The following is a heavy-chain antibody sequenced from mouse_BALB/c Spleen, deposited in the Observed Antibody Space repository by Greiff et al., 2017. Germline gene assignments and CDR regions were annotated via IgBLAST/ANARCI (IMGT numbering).Heavy chain of an antibody. CDR3: ARDLERLDY. CDR1: GYSITSGYY. J-gene: IGHJ2*01. Sequence: DVKLQESGPGLVKPSQSLSLTCSVTGYSITSGYYWNWIRQFPGNKLEWMGYISYDGSNNYNPSLKNRISITRDTSKNQFFLKLNSVTTEDTATYYCARDLERLDYWGQGTTLTVSS. V-gene: IGHV3-6*02. CDR2: ISYDGSN.